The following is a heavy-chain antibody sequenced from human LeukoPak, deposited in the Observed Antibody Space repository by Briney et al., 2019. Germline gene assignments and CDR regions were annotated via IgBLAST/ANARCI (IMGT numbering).Heavy chain of an antibody. CDR2: INPSGGST. D-gene: IGHD3-22*01. V-gene: IGHV1-46*01. J-gene: IGHJ4*02. Sequence: ASVKVSCKASGYTFTSYYTHWVRQAPGQGLEWMGIINPSGGSTSYAQKFQGRVTMTRDMSTSTVYMELSSLRSEDTAVYYCARTAYYYDSSGYVYYFDYWGQGTLVTVSS. CDR3: ARTAYYYDSSGYVYYFDY. CDR1: GYTFTSYY.